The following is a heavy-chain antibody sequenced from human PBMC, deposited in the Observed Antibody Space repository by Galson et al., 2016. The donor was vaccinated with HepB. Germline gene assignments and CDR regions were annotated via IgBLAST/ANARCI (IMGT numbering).Heavy chain of an antibody. J-gene: IGHJ3*01. D-gene: IGHD3-10*02. V-gene: IGHV3-43*02. Sequence: SLRLSCAGSGFTFEDFAMYWVRQSPDKGLEWVALISGNGDTIAYLDSVRGRFTISRDNRRNSLYLQMNSLRTEDTARYYCAKDRSSLFGAYMEWDAFDFWGQGTVVAVS. CDR2: ISGNGDTI. CDR1: GFTFEDFA. CDR3: AKDRSSLFGAYMEWDAFDF.